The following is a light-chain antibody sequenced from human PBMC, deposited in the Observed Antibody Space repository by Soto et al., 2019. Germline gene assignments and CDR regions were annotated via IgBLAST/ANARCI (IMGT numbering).Light chain of an antibody. J-gene: IGLJ1*01. CDR3: QSYDSSLTGSKV. CDR1: SSSIGAGFD. CDR2: GNT. V-gene: IGLV1-40*01. Sequence: QSVLTQPPSVSGAPGQRVTISCTGSSSSIGAGFDVHWYQQLPGTAPKLLIYGNTNRPSGVPDRFSGSKSGTSASLAITGLQAEDEADYYCQSYDSSLTGSKVLGTGTKLTVL.